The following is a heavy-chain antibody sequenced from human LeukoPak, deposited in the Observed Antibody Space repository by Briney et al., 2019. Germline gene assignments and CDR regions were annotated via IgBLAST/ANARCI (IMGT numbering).Heavy chain of an antibody. V-gene: IGHV3-49*03. D-gene: IGHD3-22*01. CDR1: GFTFGDYA. CDR2: IRSKAYGGTT. CDR3: VYYYDSSGYYYFDY. Sequence: PGGSLRLSCTASGFTFGDYAMSWFRQAPGKGLEWVGFIRSKAYGGTTEYAASVKGRFTISRDDSKSIAYLQMNSLKTEDTAVHYCVYYYDSSGYYYFDYWGRGTLVTVSS. J-gene: IGHJ4*02.